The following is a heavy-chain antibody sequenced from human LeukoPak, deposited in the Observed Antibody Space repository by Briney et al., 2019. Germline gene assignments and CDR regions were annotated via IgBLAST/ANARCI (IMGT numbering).Heavy chain of an antibody. CDR2: IYSGGST. V-gene: IGHV3-53*01. CDR3: AKGPVGELFDY. CDR1: GFTVSSNY. D-gene: IGHD3-10*01. J-gene: IGHJ4*02. Sequence: PGGSLRLSCAASGFTVSSNYMSWVRQAPGKGLEWVSVIYSGGSTYYADSVKGRFTISRDNSKNMLYLQMNSLRAEDTAVYYCAKGPVGELFDYWGQGTLVTVSS.